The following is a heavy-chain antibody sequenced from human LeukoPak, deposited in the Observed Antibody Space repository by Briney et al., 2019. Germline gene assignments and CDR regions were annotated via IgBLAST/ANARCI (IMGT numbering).Heavy chain of an antibody. Sequence: SETLSLTCTVSGGSISSSSYYWGWLRQPPGKGLEWIGSIYYSGSTYYNPSLKSRVTISVDTSKNQFSLKLSSVTAADTAVYYCARGFIVGVTIAFDIWGQGTMVTVSS. CDR1: GGSISSSSYY. CDR2: IYYSGST. CDR3: ARGFIVGVTIAFDI. D-gene: IGHD1-26*01. V-gene: IGHV4-39*01. J-gene: IGHJ3*02.